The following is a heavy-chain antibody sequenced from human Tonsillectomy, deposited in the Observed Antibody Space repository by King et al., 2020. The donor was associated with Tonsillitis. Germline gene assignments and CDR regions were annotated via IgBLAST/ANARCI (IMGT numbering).Heavy chain of an antibody. CDR3: SGGDVRGFSLWENDALDI. Sequence: VQLQESGPGLVKPSETLSLTCTVSGGPINSYYWSWIRQPPGKGLEWIGYVYDTGSTKYNPSLTSRVTITVDTSKNHFSLKLNSVTAADTAVYYCSGGDVRGFSLWENDALDIWGQGTMVTVSS. J-gene: IGHJ3*02. D-gene: IGHD1-26*01. V-gene: IGHV4-59*01. CDR1: GGPINSYY. CDR2: VYDTGST.